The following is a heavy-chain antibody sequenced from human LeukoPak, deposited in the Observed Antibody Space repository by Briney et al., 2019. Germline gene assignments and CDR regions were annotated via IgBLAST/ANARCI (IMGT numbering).Heavy chain of an antibody. D-gene: IGHD1-1*01. CDR2: IHYSGST. J-gene: IGHJ4*02. CDR1: GGSIGSYY. CDR3: ARERPASNYFDY. V-gene: IGHV4-59*01. Sequence: PSETLSLTCTVSGGSIGSYYWGWIRQPPGKGLEYIAYIHYSGSTNYNPSLRSRVTISVDTSKNQFSLKLNYVTAADTAIYYCARERPASNYFDYRGQGILVTVSS.